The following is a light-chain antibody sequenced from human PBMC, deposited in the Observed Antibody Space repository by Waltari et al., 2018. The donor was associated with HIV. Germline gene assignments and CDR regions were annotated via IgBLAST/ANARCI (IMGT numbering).Light chain of an antibody. V-gene: IGKV3-15*01. J-gene: IGKJ1*01. CDR1: QRVGIN. Sequence: EIVMTQSPATLSVSPGETVILSCRASQRVGINVAWYQQKPGQAPRLRMSAASTRATGTPARFSGSGSGTDFTLTISSLQSEDFAVYYCQHYNNWLTWTFGQGTNVEVK. CDR3: QHYNNWLTWT. CDR2: AAS.